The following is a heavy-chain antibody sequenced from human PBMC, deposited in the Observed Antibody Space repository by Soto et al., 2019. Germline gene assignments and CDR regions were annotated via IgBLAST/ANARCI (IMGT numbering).Heavy chain of an antibody. CDR1: GDSFSSDNYF. CDR2: VSYTGDT. CDR3: ARIIVGATVDL. Sequence: SETLSLTCSVSGDSFSSDNYFWTWIRQPPGKGLEWIAYVSYTGDTNYNPSLKSRVTISVDTSRNQFSLTLTSVTAADTAMYFCARIIVGATVDLWGQGSLVTVSS. J-gene: IGHJ5*02. D-gene: IGHD1-26*01. V-gene: IGHV4-61*01.